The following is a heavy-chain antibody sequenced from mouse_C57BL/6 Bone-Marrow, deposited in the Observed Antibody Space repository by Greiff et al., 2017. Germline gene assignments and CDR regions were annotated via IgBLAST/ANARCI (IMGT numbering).Heavy chain of an antibody. CDR1: GYTFTGYW. V-gene: IGHV1-9*01. CDR2: IFPGSGST. Sequence: QVHVKQSGAELMKPGASVKLSCKATGYTFTGYWIEWVKQRPGHGLEWIGEIFPGSGSTNYNEKFKGKATFTANTSSNTAYMQLSSLTTEDSAIYSCAAGYDFYAMDYWGQETSVTVSS. CDR3: AAGYDFYAMDY. J-gene: IGHJ4*01. D-gene: IGHD2-2*01.